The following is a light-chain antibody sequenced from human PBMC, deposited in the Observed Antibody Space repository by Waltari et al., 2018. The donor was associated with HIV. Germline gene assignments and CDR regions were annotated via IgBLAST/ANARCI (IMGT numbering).Light chain of an antibody. Sequence: QSVLTQPPSVSGTPGQRVTITCSGSSSNVGSTDVSWYQQLPGTAPKPLIYRDNQRPSGVPDRFSGSKSGTSASLAISGLRSEDEADYHCAAWDDSLSALVFGGGTKLAVL. CDR3: AAWDDSLSALV. CDR1: SSNVGSTD. V-gene: IGLV1-47*01. CDR2: RDN. J-gene: IGLJ2*01.